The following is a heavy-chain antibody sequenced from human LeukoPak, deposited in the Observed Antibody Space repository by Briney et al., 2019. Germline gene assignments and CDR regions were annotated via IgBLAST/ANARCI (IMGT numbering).Heavy chain of an antibody. D-gene: IGHD3-10*01. CDR2: ISGSGGTA. Sequence: PGGSLRLSCAASGFTFSIYAMSWVRQAPGKGLEWVSAISGSGGTAYYADSVKGRFTISRDNSKITLYLQMNSLRAEDTAVYYCASEWFGELHGFWAFDIWGQGTMVTVSS. CDR1: GFTFSIYA. J-gene: IGHJ3*02. CDR3: ASEWFGELHGFWAFDI. V-gene: IGHV3-23*01.